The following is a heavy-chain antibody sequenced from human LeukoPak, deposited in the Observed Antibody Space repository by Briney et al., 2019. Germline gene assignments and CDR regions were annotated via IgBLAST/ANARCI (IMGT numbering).Heavy chain of an antibody. CDR1: GFTFSSYW. D-gene: IGHD6-13*01. CDR2: IYYSGST. J-gene: IGHJ4*02. Sequence: GSLRLSCAASGFTFSSYWMNWIRLPPGRGLEWIGYIYYSGSTHYNPSLKSRVTISLDTSKSQFSLKLTSVTAADTAVYYCAKARDSNIWYPFDYWGQGTLVTVSS. V-gene: IGHV4-59*01. CDR3: AKARDSNIWYPFDY.